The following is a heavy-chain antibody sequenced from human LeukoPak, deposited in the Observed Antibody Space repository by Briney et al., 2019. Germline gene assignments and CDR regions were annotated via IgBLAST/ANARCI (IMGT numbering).Heavy chain of an antibody. D-gene: IGHD3-10*01. J-gene: IGHJ4*02. Sequence: GGSLTLSCSASEFTYSNFWMRWLRQAPGRGPEWVSAISGSGGSTYYADSVKGRFTISRDNSKNTLYLQMNSLRAEDTAVYYCAMWGGSGSYYSDYWGQGTLVTASS. CDR3: AMWGGSGSYYSDY. CDR1: EFTYSNFW. V-gene: IGHV3-23*01. CDR2: ISGSGGST.